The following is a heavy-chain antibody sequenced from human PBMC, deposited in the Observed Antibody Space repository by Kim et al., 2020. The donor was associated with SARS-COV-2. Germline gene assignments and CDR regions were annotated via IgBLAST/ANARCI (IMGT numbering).Heavy chain of an antibody. V-gene: IGHV3-23*01. CDR1: GFTFSSYA. D-gene: IGHD3-10*01. CDR2: ISGSGGST. CDR3: AARTRFGDDAFDI. J-gene: IGHJ3*02. Sequence: GGSLRLSCAASGFTFSSYAMSWVRQAPGKGLEWVSAISGSGGSTYYADSVKGRFTISRDNSKNTLYLQMNSLRAEDTAVYYCAARTRFGDDAFDIWGQGTMVTVSS.